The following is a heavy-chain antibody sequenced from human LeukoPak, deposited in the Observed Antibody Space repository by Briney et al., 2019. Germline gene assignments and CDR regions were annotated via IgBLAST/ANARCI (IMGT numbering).Heavy chain of an antibody. CDR3: ARQTTVATDC. J-gene: IGHJ4*02. D-gene: IGHD4-23*01. Sequence: ATSLRLSCAASGFTFSSHGMHWVRQAPDKGLEWVALIWFDGSNKYYADSVKGRFTISRDNSNNTLYLQMNSLRVEDTAVYYCARQTTVATDCWGQGTLVTVSS. CDR2: IWFDGSNK. V-gene: IGHV3-33*01. CDR1: GFTFSSHG.